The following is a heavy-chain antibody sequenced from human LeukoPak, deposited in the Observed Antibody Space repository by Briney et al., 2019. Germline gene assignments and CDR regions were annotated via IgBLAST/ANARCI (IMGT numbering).Heavy chain of an antibody. J-gene: IGHJ5*02. D-gene: IGHD3-10*01. Sequence: SETLSLTCTVSGGSISSSRYYWGWIRQPPGKGLEWIGYIYTSGSTNYNPSLKSRVTISVDTSKNQFSLKLSSVTAADTAVYYCARLAMVRGVRANWFDPWGQGTLVTVSS. CDR1: GGSISSSRYY. CDR3: ARLAMVRGVRANWFDP. CDR2: IYTSGST. V-gene: IGHV4-61*05.